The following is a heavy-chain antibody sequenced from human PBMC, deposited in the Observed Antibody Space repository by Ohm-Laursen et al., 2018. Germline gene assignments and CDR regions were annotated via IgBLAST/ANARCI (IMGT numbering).Heavy chain of an antibody. Sequence: SETLSLTCTVSGGSISSGGYYWSWIRQPPGKGLEWIGYISYSGSTYYNPSLRSLVTISLDTSKNQFSLSLTSVMAADTAIYFCAGGYQLPYYWGQGSLVTVSS. V-gene: IGHV4-31*01. CDR2: ISYSGST. D-gene: IGHD2-2*01. CDR3: AGGYQLPYY. J-gene: IGHJ4*02. CDR1: GGSISSGGYY.